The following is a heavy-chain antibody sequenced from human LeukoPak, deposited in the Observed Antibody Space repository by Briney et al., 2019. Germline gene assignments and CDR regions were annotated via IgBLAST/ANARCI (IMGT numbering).Heavy chain of an antibody. CDR1: GGSIRSYY. J-gene: IGHJ5*02. V-gene: IGHV4-59*01. Sequence: PSETLSLTCTVSGGSIRSYYWSWIRQPPGKGLEGIGYIYYSGSTNYNPSLKSRVTISVDTSKNQFSLKLSSVTAADTAVYYGARVSGWFDPWGQGTLVTVSS. CDR3: ARVSGWFDP. D-gene: IGHD3-10*01. CDR2: IYYSGST.